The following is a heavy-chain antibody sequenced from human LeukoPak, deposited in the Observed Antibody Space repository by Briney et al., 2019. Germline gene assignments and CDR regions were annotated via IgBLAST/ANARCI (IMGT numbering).Heavy chain of an antibody. CDR3: AGGTSSWYGTTPMDY. CDR2: IYTSGST. Sequence: PSETLSLTCTVSGGSISSYYWSWIRQPAGKGLEWIGRIYTSGSTNYNPSLKSRVTMSVDTSNNQFSLKLSSVTAADTAVYYCAGGTSSWYGTTPMDYWGQGTLVTVSS. V-gene: IGHV4-4*07. J-gene: IGHJ4*02. D-gene: IGHD6-13*01. CDR1: GGSISSYY.